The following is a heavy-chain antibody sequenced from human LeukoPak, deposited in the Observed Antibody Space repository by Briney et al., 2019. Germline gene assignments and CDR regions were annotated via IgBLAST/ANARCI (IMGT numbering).Heavy chain of an antibody. Sequence: GGSLRLSCAASGFIFSNYNMNWVRQAPGKGLEWVSSISSSSSNIYYADLAKGRFTISRDNAKNSLYLQMNSLRAEDTAVYYCARGSGYDPLYYFDYWGQGTLVTVSS. V-gene: IGHV3-21*01. CDR1: GFIFSNYN. D-gene: IGHD5-12*01. CDR2: ISSSSSNI. CDR3: ARGSGYDPLYYFDY. J-gene: IGHJ4*02.